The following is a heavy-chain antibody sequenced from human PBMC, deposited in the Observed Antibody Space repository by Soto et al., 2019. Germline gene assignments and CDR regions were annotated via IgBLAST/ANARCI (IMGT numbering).Heavy chain of an antibody. V-gene: IGHV3-30-3*01. Sequence: HPGGSLRLSCAASGFTFSSYAMHWVRQAPGKGLEWVAVISYDGSNKYYADSVKGRFTISRDNSKNTLYLQMNSLRAEDTAVYYCARATIDIWGQGTLVTVSS. CDR1: GFTFSSYA. D-gene: IGHD3-9*01. CDR2: ISYDGSNK. J-gene: IGHJ4*02. CDR3: ARATIDI.